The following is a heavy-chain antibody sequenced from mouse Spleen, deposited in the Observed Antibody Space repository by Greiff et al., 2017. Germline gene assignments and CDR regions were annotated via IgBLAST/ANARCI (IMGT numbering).Heavy chain of an antibody. V-gene: IGHV14-3*01. D-gene: IGHD2-13*01. J-gene: IGHJ1*01. CDR3: AREDCDGRWYFDV. Sequence: EVQLQQSVAELVRPGASVKLSCTASGFNITNTYMHWVKQRPEQGLEWIGRIDPAHGNTKYAPKFQGKATITADTSSNTADLQLSSLTSEDTASYYCAREDCDGRWYFDVWGAGTTVTVSS. CDR2: IDPAHGNT. CDR1: GFNITNTY.